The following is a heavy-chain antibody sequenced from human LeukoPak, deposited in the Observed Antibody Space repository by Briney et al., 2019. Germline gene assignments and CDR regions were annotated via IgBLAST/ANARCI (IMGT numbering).Heavy chain of an antibody. V-gene: IGHV4-39*01. CDR1: GGSISSSSYY. CDR3: ATNLGDY. J-gene: IGHJ4*02. D-gene: IGHD7-27*01. Sequence: SETLSLTCTVSGGSISSSSYYWGWIRQPPGKGLGWIGSVYYSGRTDYNPSLKSRATISVDTSKNQFSLKLSSVTAADTSVYYCATNLGDYWGQGTLVTVSS. CDR2: VYYSGRT.